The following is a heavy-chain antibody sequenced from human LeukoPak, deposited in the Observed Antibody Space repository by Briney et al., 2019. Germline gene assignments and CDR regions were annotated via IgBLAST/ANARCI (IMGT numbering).Heavy chain of an antibody. CDR3: AREPSGTSCLDY. J-gene: IGHJ4*02. D-gene: IGHD2-2*01. CDR1: GFTFSNYW. CDR2: IKQDGSEK. Sequence: GGSLRLSCAASGFTFSNYWMSWVRQAPEKGLEWVANIKQDGSEKYYVDSVKGRFIIFRDNAKNSLYLQVNSLRAEDTSVYYCAREPSGTSCLDYWGQGTLVTVSS. V-gene: IGHV3-7*01.